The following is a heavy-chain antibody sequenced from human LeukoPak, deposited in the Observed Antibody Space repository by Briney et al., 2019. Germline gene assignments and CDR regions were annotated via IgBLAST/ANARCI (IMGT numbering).Heavy chain of an antibody. J-gene: IGHJ4*02. CDR2: IYYTGTT. CDR1: GGSISSYY. Sequence: PSETLSLTCTVSGGSISSYYWSWTRQPPGKGLEWIGYIYYTGTTNYNPSLKSRVTISVDTSKNQFSLKLSAVTGADSAVYYCARSQATAMVSDYWGQGTLVTVSS. D-gene: IGHD2-2*01. CDR3: ARSQATAMVSDY. V-gene: IGHV4-59*08.